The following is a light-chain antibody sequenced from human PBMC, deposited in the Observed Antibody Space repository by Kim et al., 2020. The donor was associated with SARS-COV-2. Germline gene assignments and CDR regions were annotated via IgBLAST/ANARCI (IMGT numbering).Light chain of an antibody. V-gene: IGKV2D-29*01. CDR3: MQSMQLPYS. CDR1: QSLRHTDGKAY. CDR2: EVS. Sequence: PASRSCKSSQSLRHTDGKAYLFWYMQKPGQPPHLLIYEVSNRFSGVPDRISGSGSGTDFTLRISRVEAEDAGVYYCMQSMQLPYSFGQGTKLEIK. J-gene: IGKJ2*03.